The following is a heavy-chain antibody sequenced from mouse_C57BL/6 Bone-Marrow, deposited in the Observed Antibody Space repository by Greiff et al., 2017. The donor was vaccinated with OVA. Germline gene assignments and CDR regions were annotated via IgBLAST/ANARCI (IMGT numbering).Heavy chain of an antibody. Sequence: VQLQQPGAELVKPGASVKLSCKASGYTFTSYWMHWVKQRPGQGLEWIGMIHPNSGSTNYNEKFKSKATLTVDKSSSTAYMQLSSLTSEDSAVYYCARDMRLRRGYAMDYWGQGTSVTVSS. D-gene: IGHD2-4*01. CDR1: GYTFTSYW. J-gene: IGHJ4*01. CDR2: IHPNSGST. CDR3: ARDMRLRRGYAMDY. V-gene: IGHV1-64*01.